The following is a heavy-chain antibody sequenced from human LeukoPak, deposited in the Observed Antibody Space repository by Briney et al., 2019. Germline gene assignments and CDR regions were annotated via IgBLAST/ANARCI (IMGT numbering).Heavy chain of an antibody. D-gene: IGHD1-26*01. CDR2: ISSGSSTI. CDR1: GFTFRTYG. CDR3: ARDSGLIMGALNLDY. Sequence: QPGGSLRLSCAASGFTFRTYGMNWVHQGPGKGLEWVSYISSGSSTIFYADSVKGRFTISRDNAKNSLYLQMNSLRDEDTAVYYCARDSGLIMGALNLDYWGQGTLLTVSS. J-gene: IGHJ4*02. V-gene: IGHV3-48*02.